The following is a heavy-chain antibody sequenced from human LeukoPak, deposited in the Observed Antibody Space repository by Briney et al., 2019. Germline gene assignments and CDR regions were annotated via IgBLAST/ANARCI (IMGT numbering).Heavy chain of an antibody. V-gene: IGHV3-30*03. D-gene: IGHD6-6*01. J-gene: IGHJ4*02. CDR1: GFTFSSYG. CDR2: ISYDGNNK. CDR3: ASRQQLGLAFDY. Sequence: GRSLRLSCAASGFTFSSYGMHWVRQAPGKGLEWVAVISYDGNNKYYADSVKGRFTISRDNSKNTLHLQMNSLRAEDTAVYYCASRQQLGLAFDYWGQGTLVTVSS.